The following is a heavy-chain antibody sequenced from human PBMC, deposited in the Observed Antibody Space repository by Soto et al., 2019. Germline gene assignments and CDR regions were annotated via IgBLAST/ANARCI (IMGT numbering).Heavy chain of an antibody. CDR3: ARDDKENDFWSGYYPYYYYGMDV. CDR1: GYTFTSYG. Sequence: ASVKVSCKASGYTFTSYGISWVRQAPGQGLEWMGWISAYNGNTNYAQKLQGRVTMTTDTSTSTAYMGLRSLRSDDTAVYYCARDDKENDFWSGYYPYYYYGMDVWGQGTTVTVS. CDR2: ISAYNGNT. V-gene: IGHV1-18*01. J-gene: IGHJ6*02. D-gene: IGHD3-3*01.